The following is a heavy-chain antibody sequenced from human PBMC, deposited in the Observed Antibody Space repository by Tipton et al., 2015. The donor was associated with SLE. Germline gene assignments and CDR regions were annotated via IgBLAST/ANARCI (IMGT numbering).Heavy chain of an antibody. CDR2: SYIGGGGT. CDR3: ARGFGSSWSHGP. J-gene: IGHJ5*02. D-gene: IGHD6-13*01. Sequence: SLRLSCAASAFSVSAYHMTWVRQAPGKGLEWVAVSYIGGGGTAYADSVKGRFTISRDSSENTLFLQMNSLRLEDTAVYYCARGFGSSWSHGPWGQGTLVTVSS. CDR1: AFSVSAYH. V-gene: IGHV3-53*05.